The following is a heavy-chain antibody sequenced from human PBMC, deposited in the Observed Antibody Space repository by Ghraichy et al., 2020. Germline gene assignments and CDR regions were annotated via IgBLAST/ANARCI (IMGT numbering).Heavy chain of an antibody. Sequence: ASVKVSCKASGYTFTGHYVHWVRQARGQGLEWMGRINLNSGDTNYAQKFQGRVTMTRDMSIATAYMEVSRLRSDDTAVYYCARGWTVGGNYYGMDVWGQGTTVTVSS. D-gene: IGHD1-26*01. V-gene: IGHV1-2*06. CDR2: INLNSGDT. CDR3: ARGWTVGGNYYGMDV. J-gene: IGHJ6*02. CDR1: GYTFTGHY.